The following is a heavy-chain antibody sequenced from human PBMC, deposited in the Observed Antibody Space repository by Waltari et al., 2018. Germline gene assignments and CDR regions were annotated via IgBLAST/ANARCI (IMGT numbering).Heavy chain of an antibody. CDR1: GGSFSNYY. D-gene: IGHD3-3*01. CDR2: IHPSGTA. J-gene: IGHJ4*02. CDR3: SRGGDADKAGGI. Sequence: QVQLQQWGAGLLKPAETLSLTCAVHGGSFSNYYWSWIRQPPGTRLEWIGEIHPSGTAYYNASLKSRVSISVDTSNNQFSLRLSSVTAADTAEYYCSRGGDADKAGGIWGQGTLVTVSS. V-gene: IGHV4-34*01.